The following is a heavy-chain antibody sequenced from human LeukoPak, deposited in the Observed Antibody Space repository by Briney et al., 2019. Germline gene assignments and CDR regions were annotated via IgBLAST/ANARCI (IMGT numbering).Heavy chain of an antibody. CDR3: ASRVSVRYGMDV. D-gene: IGHD4-17*01. Sequence: PSETLSLTCTVSGGSISSSSYYWGWIRQPPGKGLEWIGYIYYSGSTNYNPSLKSRVTISVDTSKNQFSLKLSSVTAADTAVYYCASRVSVRYGMDVWGQGTTVTVSS. CDR1: GGSISSSSYY. V-gene: IGHV4-61*05. CDR2: IYYSGST. J-gene: IGHJ6*02.